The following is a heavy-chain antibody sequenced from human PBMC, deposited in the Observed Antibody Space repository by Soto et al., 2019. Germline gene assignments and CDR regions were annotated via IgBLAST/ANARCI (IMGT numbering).Heavy chain of an antibody. CDR1: GYTFTSYC. CDR3: ARVSSSWGFDP. D-gene: IGHD6-13*01. J-gene: IGHJ5*02. CDR2: ISAYNGNT. V-gene: IGHV1-18*01. Sequence: ASVKVSCKASGYTFTSYCTSWVRQAPGQGLEWMGWISAYNGNTNYAQKLQGRVTMTTDTSTSTAYMELRSLRSDDTAVYYCARVSSSWGFDPWGQGTLVTVSS.